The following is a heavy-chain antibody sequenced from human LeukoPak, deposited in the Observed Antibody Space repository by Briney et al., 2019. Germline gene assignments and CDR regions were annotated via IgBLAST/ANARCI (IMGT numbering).Heavy chain of an antibody. V-gene: IGHV3-21*04. Sequence: PGGSLRLSCAASGFTFSSYSMSWVRQAPGKGLEWVSSISTSSNYIYYADSVKGRFTISRDNAKNSLSLQMNSLRAEDTAVYYCAKDFEDDILTGYYPNWFDPWGQGTLVTVSS. CDR1: GFTFSSYS. CDR2: ISTSSNYI. D-gene: IGHD3-9*01. J-gene: IGHJ5*02. CDR3: AKDFEDDILTGYYPNWFDP.